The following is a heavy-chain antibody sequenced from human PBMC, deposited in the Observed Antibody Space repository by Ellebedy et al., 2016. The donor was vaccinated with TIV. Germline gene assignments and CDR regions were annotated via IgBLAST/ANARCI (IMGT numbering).Heavy chain of an antibody. Sequence: MPSETLSLTCAVYGGSFSGYYWSWIRQPPGKGLEWIGYIYYSGSTNYNPSLKSRVTISVDTSKNQFSLKLSSVTAADTAVYYCARLRDGDYFDYWGQGTLVTVSS. D-gene: IGHD3-10*01. V-gene: IGHV4-59*08. CDR1: GGSFSGYY. CDR2: IYYSGST. J-gene: IGHJ4*02. CDR3: ARLRDGDYFDY.